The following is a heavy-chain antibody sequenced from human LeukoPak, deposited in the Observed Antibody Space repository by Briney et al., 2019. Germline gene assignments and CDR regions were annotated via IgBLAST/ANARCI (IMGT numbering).Heavy chain of an antibody. CDR3: ARARSTGYYVADY. CDR1: GGTFSSYA. Sequence: SVKVSCKASGGTFSSYAISWVRQAPGQGLEWMGRIIPILGIANYAQKFQGRVTITADKSTSTAHMELSSLRSEDTAVYYCARARSTGYYVADYWGQGTLVTVSS. CDR2: IIPILGIA. D-gene: IGHD3-9*01. V-gene: IGHV1-69*04. J-gene: IGHJ4*02.